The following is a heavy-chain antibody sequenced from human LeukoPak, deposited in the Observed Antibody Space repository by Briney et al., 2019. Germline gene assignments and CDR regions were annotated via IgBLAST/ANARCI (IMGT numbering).Heavy chain of an antibody. D-gene: IGHD3-10*01. CDR2: ISGSSSYI. V-gene: IGHV3-21*06. CDR3: ARRYPSVRGVNLRPQEVRKYYFDY. J-gene: IGHJ4*02. CDR1: GFTFSSYS. Sequence: GGSLRLSCAASGFTFSSYSMNWVRQAPGKGLEWVSSISGSSSYIYYADSVKGRFTISRDNAKNSLYLQMNSLRAEDTAIYYCARRYPSVRGVNLRPQEVRKYYFDYWGQGNLVTVSS.